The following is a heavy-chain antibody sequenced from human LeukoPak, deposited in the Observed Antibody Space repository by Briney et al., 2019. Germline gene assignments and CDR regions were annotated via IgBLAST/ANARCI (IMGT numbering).Heavy chain of an antibody. J-gene: IGHJ4*02. D-gene: IGHD6-13*01. CDR1: GGSISSCTYS. Sequence: SETESLTCSVSGGSISSCTYSWSWIRQPPGKGLEWIGSFSRSGSTYYNPSLKSRVTISVDTSKSQFSLYMDSVTAADTAVYYCARVGSSSWYDVGYFDYWGQGTLVTVSS. V-gene: IGHV4-39*07. CDR3: ARVGSSSWYDVGYFDY. CDR2: FSRSGST.